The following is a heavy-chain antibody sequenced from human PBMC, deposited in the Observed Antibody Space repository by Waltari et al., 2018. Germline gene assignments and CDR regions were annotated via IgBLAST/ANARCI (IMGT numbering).Heavy chain of an antibody. V-gene: IGHV1-2*02. CDR2: INPNSGGT. Sequence: QVQLVQSGAEVKKPGASVKVSCKASGYTFTDYYMHWVRQAPGQGLEWMGWINPNSGGTNEAQKCQGRVTVTRDTASSTAYMELSSLRSDDTAVYYCARLGRVGLVGALHYWGQGTLVTVSS. J-gene: IGHJ4*02. D-gene: IGHD1-26*01. CDR3: ARLGRVGLVGALHY. CDR1: GYTFTDYY.